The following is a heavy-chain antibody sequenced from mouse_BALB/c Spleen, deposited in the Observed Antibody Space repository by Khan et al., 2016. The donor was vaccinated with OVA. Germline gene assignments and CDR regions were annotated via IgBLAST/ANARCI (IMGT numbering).Heavy chain of an antibody. J-gene: IGHJ2*01. CDR1: GYTFTNYT. Sequence: QVQLQQSGAELARPGASVKMSCKASGYTFTNYTMHWVKQRPGQGLEWIGYISPSSGYTDYNQKFKDKATLTADKSSSTAYMQLTSLTSDDSAVYYCVRHPVPPYFFDSWGQGTTLTVSS. V-gene: IGHV1-4*01. CDR2: ISPSSGYT. CDR3: VRHPVPPYFFDS.